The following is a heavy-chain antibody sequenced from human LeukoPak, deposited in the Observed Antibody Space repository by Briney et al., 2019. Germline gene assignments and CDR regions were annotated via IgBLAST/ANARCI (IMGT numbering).Heavy chain of an antibody. CDR2: IIPIFGTA. CDR3: ARDHLTGVVANAFDI. D-gene: IGHD3-22*01. J-gene: IGHJ3*02. V-gene: IGHV1-69*06. Sequence: ASVKVSCKASGGTFSSYAISWVRQAPGQGLEWMGGIIPIFGTANYAQKFQGRVTITADKSTSTAYMELSSLRSEDTAVYYCARDHLTGVVANAFDIWGQGTMVTVSS. CDR1: GGTFSSYA.